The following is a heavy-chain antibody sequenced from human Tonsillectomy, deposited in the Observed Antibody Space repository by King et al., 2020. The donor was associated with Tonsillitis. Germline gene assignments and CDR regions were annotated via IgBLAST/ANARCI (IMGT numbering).Heavy chain of an antibody. CDR2: IYYSGST. J-gene: IGHJ3*02. V-gene: IGHV4-39*07. D-gene: IGHD7-27*01. Sequence: QLQESGPGLVKPSETLSLTCTVSGGSISSSSYYWGWIRQPPGKGLEWIGSIYYSGSTYYNPSLKSRVTISVDTSKNQFSLTLSSVTAADTAVYYCARLGAFDIWGQGTMVTVSS. CDR1: GGSISSSSYY. CDR3: ARLGAFDI.